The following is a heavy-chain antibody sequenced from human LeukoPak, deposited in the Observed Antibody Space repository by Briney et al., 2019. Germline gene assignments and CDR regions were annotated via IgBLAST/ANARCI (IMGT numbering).Heavy chain of an antibody. CDR1: GGTFSSYA. Sequence: ASVTVSCTASGGTFSSYAISWVRQAPGQGLEWMGWISAYNGNTNYAQKLQGRVTMTTDTSTSTAYMELRSLRSDDTAVYYCARDRATVTTWFDPWGQGTLVTVSS. J-gene: IGHJ5*02. CDR2: ISAYNGNT. CDR3: ARDRATVTTWFDP. V-gene: IGHV1-18*01. D-gene: IGHD4-17*01.